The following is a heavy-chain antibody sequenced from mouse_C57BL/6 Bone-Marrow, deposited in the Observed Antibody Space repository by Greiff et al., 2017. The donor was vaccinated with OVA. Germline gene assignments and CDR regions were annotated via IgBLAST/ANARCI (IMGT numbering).Heavy chain of an antibody. CDR1: GYSITSGYY. Sequence: EVQLQESGPGLVKPSQSLSLTCSVTGYSITSGYYWNWIRQFPGNKLEWMGYISYDGSNNYNPSLKNRISITRDTSKNQFFLKLNSVTTEDTATYYCARDHYGSRGAWFAYWGQGTLVTVSA. D-gene: IGHD1-1*01. V-gene: IGHV3-6*01. J-gene: IGHJ3*01. CDR2: ISYDGSN. CDR3: ARDHYGSRGAWFAY.